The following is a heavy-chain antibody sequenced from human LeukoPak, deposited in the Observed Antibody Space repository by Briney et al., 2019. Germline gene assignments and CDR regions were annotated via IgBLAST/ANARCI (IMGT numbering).Heavy chain of an antibody. J-gene: IGHJ6*02. Sequence: PSETLSLTCTVSGGSVTTYGSCWSWIRQPPGKGLEWIAYDYCGGNTNYNPSLKSRVTISVDTSKNQFSLKLSSVTAADTAVYYCARHGRDGYNPDYYGMDVWGQGTTVTVSS. CDR3: ARHGRDGYNPDYYGMDV. CDR1: GGSVTTYGSC. V-gene: IGHV4-61*08. CDR2: DYCGGNT. D-gene: IGHD5-24*01.